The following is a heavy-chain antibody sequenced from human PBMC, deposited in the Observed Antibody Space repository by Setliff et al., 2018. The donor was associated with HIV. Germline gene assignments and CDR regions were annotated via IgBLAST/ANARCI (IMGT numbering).Heavy chain of an antibody. CDR1: GDTFNSYA. J-gene: IGHJ6*03. V-gene: IGHV1-69*13. D-gene: IGHD3-22*01. CDR3: AQGGYYDSTGYYYYYFYYLDE. Sequence: ASVKVSCKASGDTFNSYAISWVRQAPGQGLEWMGGVIPIFGTANYAQKFQGRVTITADESTSTAYMELSSLRSEDTAVYYCAQGGYYDSTGYYYYYFYYLDEWGKGTTVTVSS. CDR2: VIPIFGTA.